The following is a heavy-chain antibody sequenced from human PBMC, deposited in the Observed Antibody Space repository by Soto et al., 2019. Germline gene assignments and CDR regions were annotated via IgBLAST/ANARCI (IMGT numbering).Heavy chain of an antibody. Sequence: QVQLVESGGGVVQPGTSLRLSCAASGFTFKTHAMHWVRQAPGKGLEWMAVIAYDGNEKFYADSVKGRFTIYRDNSKNSLYLQINTLRNEDTAVYYCGKDVGDYVPYDYGVDVWGQGTTVTVSS. D-gene: IGHD3-16*01. J-gene: IGHJ6*02. CDR1: GFTFKTHA. V-gene: IGHV3-30*18. CDR3: GKDVGDYVPYDYGVDV. CDR2: IAYDGNEK.